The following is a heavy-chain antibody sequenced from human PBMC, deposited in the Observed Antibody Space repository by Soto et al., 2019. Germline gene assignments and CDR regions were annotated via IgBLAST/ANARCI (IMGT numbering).Heavy chain of an antibody. CDR3: AKDRYSYGYGLDY. CDR2: ISGSGGST. J-gene: IGHJ4*02. CDR1: GFTFTSYA. V-gene: IGHV3-23*01. D-gene: IGHD5-18*01. Sequence: GGSLSLSCAASGFTFTSYAMSWVRQAPGKGLEWVSAISGSGGSTYYADSVKGRFTISRDNSKNTLHLQMNSLRADDTAVYYCAKDRYSYGYGLDYWGQGTLVTVSS.